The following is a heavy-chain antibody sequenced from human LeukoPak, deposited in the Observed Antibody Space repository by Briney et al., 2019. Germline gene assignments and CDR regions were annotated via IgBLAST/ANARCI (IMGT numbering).Heavy chain of an antibody. J-gene: IGHJ3*02. Sequence: GGSLRLSCAASGFTFSSFSMNWDRQAQGKGLEWVANIKQDGSEKYYVDSVKGRFTIARDHVKQSLGLQMNNLRVEDTAVYYCARGPGDFDASDIWGQGTMVTVSS. CDR3: ARGPGDFDASDI. CDR2: IKQDGSEK. CDR1: GFTFSSFS. V-gene: IGHV3-7*01. D-gene: IGHD1-14*01.